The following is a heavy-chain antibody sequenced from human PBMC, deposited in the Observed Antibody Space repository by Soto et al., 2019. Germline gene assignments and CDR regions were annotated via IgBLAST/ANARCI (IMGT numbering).Heavy chain of an antibody. CDR2: ISAYNGNT. J-gene: IGHJ5*02. CDR3: ARDPSGPQTGNWFDP. V-gene: IGHV1-18*01. Sequence: ASVKVSCKASGYTFTCYGISWVRQAPGQGLEWMGWISAYNGNTNYAQKLQGRVTMTTDTSTSTAYMELRSLRSDDTAVYYCARDPSGPQTGNWFDPWGQGTLVTVSS. CDR1: GYTFTCYG. D-gene: IGHD3-10*01.